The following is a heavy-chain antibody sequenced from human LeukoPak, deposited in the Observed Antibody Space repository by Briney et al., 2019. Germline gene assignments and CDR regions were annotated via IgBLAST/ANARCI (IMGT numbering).Heavy chain of an antibody. J-gene: IGHJ3*02. D-gene: IGHD1-26*01. Sequence: PSETLSLTCTVSGGSISSGGYYWSWIRQHPGKGLEWIGYIYYSGSTYYNPSLKSRVTISVDTSKNQFSLKLSSVTAADTAVYYCERAPLWVGAIEHAFDIWGQGTMVTVSS. CDR2: IYYSGST. CDR1: GGSISSGGYY. CDR3: ERAPLWVGAIEHAFDI. V-gene: IGHV4-31*03.